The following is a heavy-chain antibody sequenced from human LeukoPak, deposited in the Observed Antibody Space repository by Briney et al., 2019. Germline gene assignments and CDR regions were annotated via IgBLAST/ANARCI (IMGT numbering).Heavy chain of an antibody. CDR2: IYPRDSKT. Sequence: GESLKISCQASGYIFTNYWIGWVRQMPEKGLEWMGVIYPRDSKTEYSPSFRGQVTISVDKSITTAYLRWSSLKASDTAMYYCTTYYGTIGYYAFDIWGQGTMVTVCS. CDR1: GYIFTNYW. CDR3: TTYYGTIGYYAFDI. D-gene: IGHD3-22*01. J-gene: IGHJ3*02. V-gene: IGHV5-51*01.